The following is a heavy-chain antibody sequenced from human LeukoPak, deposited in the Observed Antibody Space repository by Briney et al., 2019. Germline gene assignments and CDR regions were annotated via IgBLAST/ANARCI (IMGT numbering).Heavy chain of an antibody. D-gene: IGHD6-13*01. V-gene: IGHV4-34*01. J-gene: IGHJ4*02. CDR1: GGSFSGYY. CDR2: INHSGST. CDR3: ARGRLYSSSWYRSAGWDY. Sequence: SETLSLTCAVYGGSFSGYYWSWIRQPPGKGLEWIGEINHSGSTNYNPSLKSRVTISVDTSKNQFSLKLSSVTAADTAVYYCARGRLYSSSWYRSAGWDYWGQGTLVTVSS.